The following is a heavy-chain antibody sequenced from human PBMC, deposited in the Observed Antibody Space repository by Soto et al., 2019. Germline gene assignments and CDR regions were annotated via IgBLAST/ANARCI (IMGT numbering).Heavy chain of an antibody. CDR2: ISSSSSTI. V-gene: IGHV3-48*02. CDR3: ARDDYYDTSGYLALFDY. D-gene: IGHD3-22*01. Sequence: GGSLRLSCAASGFTFSSYSMNWVRQAPGKGLEWVSYISSSSSTIYYADSVKGRFTISRDNAKNSLYLQMNSLRDEDTAVYYYARDDYYDTSGYLALFDYWGQGTLVTVSS. CDR1: GFTFSSYS. J-gene: IGHJ4*02.